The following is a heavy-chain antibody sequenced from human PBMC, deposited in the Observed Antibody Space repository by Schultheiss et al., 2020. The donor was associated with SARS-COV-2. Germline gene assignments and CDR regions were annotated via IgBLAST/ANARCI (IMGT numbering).Heavy chain of an antibody. V-gene: IGHV4-39*01. J-gene: IGHJ4*02. D-gene: IGHD3-10*01. Sequence: SQTLSLTCTVSGGSISSSSYYWGWIRQPPGKGLEWIGYIYYSGSTYYNPSLKSRVTISVDTSKNQFSLRLISMTAADTAVYYCVRLPSRGITTGGTVDYWGQGTLVTVSS. CDR3: VRLPSRGITTGGTVDY. CDR1: GGSISSSSYY. CDR2: IYYSGST.